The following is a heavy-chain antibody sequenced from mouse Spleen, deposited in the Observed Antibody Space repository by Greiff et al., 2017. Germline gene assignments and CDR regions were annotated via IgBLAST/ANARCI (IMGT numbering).Heavy chain of an antibody. CDR1: GFNIKDTY. J-gene: IGHJ4*01. CDR3: AFYYGYERDAMDY. V-gene: IGHV14-3*02. Sequence: VQLKESGAELARPGASVKLSCTASGFNIKDTYMHWVKQRPEQGLEWIGRIDPANGNTKYDPKFQGKATITADTSSNTAYLQLSSLTSEDTAVYYCAFYYGYERDAMDYWGQGTSVTVSS. CDR2: IDPANGNT. D-gene: IGHD2-2*01.